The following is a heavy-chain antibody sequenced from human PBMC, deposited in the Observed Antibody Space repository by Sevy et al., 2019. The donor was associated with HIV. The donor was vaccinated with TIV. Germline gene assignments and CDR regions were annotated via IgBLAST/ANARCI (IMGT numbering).Heavy chain of an antibody. D-gene: IGHD3-3*02. Sequence: ASVKVSCKASGYTFTDYRIHWVRQAPGQGPEWMGRINPNSGDTNYAQKFQGRVILTRDTSISTVYMELSRLKSDDTALYSCATGCEGILAWSDWGHGTLVTVSS. CDR2: INPNSGDT. V-gene: IGHV1-2*06. CDR1: GYTFTDYR. CDR3: ATGCEGILAWSD. J-gene: IGHJ4*01.